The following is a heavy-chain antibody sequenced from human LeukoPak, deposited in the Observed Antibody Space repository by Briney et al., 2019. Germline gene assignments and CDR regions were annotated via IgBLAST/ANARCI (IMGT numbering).Heavy chain of an antibody. J-gene: IGHJ4*02. CDR2: IRQDGSEK. Sequence: GGSLSLSCEVSGFTFTEYWMNWVRQAPGKGPEWVASIRQDGSEKTYVDPVKGRFTIYRDNAKNSLYLQMNSLRAEDTAVYYCARRGTMIVVVGHYYFDYWGQGTLVTVSS. CDR1: GFTFTEYW. D-gene: IGHD3-22*01. CDR3: ARRGTMIVVVGHYYFDY. V-gene: IGHV3-7*01.